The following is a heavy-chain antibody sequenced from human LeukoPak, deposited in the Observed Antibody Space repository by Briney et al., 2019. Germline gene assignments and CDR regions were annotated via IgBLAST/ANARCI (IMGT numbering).Heavy chain of an antibody. CDR2: INPNSGGT. D-gene: IGHD3-16*02. J-gene: IGHJ4*02. CDR3: ARVLITFGGVIVNNYFDY. Sequence: GASVKVTCKAAGYTLTGYYMHWVRQAPGQGLEWMGWINPNSGGTNYAQKFQGRVTMTRDTSISTAYMELSRLRSDDTAVYYCARVLITFGGVIVNNYFDYWGQGTLVTVSS. CDR1: GYTLTGYY. V-gene: IGHV1-2*02.